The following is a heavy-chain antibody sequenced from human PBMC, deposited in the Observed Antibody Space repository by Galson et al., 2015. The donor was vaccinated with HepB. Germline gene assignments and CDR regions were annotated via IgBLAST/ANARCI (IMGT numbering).Heavy chain of an antibody. D-gene: IGHD2-2*01. CDR2: INTDGTFL. Sequence: SLRLSCAASGFIFSSYWMHWVRQTPGKGPVWISRINTDGTFLSYADSVKGRFTISRDTAKNTLYLQMNSLRAEDTAVYYCARVARYCGGASCYGWFDPWGQGTQVTVSS. CDR1: GFIFSSYW. CDR3: ARVARYCGGASCYGWFDP. V-gene: IGHV3-74*01. J-gene: IGHJ5*02.